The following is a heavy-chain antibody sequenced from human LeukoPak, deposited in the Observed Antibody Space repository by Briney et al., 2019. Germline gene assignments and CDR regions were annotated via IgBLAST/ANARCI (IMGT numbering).Heavy chain of an antibody. Sequence: PSETLSLTCTVSGGAISSYYWSWIRQPPGQGLEWFGYIYYSGSTNYNPSLKSRVTISVDTSKNQFSLKLSSVTAADTAVYYCARVGYCSSTSCYTGYYYMDVWGKGTTVTVSS. CDR3: ARVGYCSSTSCYTGYYYMDV. V-gene: IGHV4-59*01. D-gene: IGHD2-2*02. CDR1: GGAISSYY. J-gene: IGHJ6*03. CDR2: IYYSGST.